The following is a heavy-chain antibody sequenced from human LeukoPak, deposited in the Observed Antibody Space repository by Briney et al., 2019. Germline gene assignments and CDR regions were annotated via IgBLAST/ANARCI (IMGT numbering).Heavy chain of an antibody. J-gene: IGHJ4*02. Sequence: GGSLRLSCAASGFTFSSYAMSWVRQAPGKGLEWVSAISGSGGSTYYADSVKGRFTISRGNSKNTLYLQMNSLRAEDTAVYYCAKSRYFDWSKPYYFDYWGQGTLVTVSS. D-gene: IGHD3-9*01. V-gene: IGHV3-23*01. CDR1: GFTFSSYA. CDR2: ISGSGGST. CDR3: AKSRYFDWSKPYYFDY.